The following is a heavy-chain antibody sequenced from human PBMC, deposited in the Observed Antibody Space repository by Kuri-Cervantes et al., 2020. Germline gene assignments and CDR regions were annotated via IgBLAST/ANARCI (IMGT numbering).Heavy chain of an antibody. CDR1: GGSISSYY. Sequence: SETLSLTCTVSGGSISSYYWSWIRQPPGKGLEWIGYIYYSGNTDYNPSLKSRVTISVDTSNNQFSLKLSSVTAADTAVYYCAREYYYYMDNWVKGTTVTVS. J-gene: IGHJ6*03. V-gene: IGHV4-59*01. CDR3: AREYYYYMDN. CDR2: IYYSGNT.